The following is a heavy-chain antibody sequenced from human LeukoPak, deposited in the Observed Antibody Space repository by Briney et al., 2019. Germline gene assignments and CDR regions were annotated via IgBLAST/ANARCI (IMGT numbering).Heavy chain of an antibody. CDR2: INHFGST. Sequence: SETLSLTCAVYGGSFIGYYWSWIRQPRGKGLEWIGEINHFGSTNYNPSLKSRVTISIDTSKNQFSLKLSSVTAADTAVYYCARIRSRKWGFDYWGQGTLVTVSS. CDR3: ARIRSRKWGFDY. V-gene: IGHV4-34*01. D-gene: IGHD1-26*01. J-gene: IGHJ4*02. CDR1: GGSFIGYY.